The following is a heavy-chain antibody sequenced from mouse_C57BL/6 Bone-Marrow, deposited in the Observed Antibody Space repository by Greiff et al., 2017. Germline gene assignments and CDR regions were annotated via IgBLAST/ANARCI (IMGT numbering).Heavy chain of an antibody. D-gene: IGHD1-1*01. CDR3: TTTVVATDYFDY. CDR2: IDPENGDT. V-gene: IGHV14-4*01. CDR1: GFNITDDY. J-gene: IGHJ2*01. Sequence: VQLQQSGAELVRPGASVKLSCTASGFNITDDYMHWVKQRPEQGLEWIGSIDPENGDTEYDSKFQGKATITADTSSNTAYLQLSSLTSEDTAVYYCTTTVVATDYFDYWGQGTTITVTS.